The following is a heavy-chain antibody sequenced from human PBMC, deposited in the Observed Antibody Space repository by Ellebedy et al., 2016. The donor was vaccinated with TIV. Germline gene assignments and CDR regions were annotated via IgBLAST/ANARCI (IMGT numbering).Heavy chain of an antibody. J-gene: IGHJ4*02. CDR3: ARGDWNSEFHGYFDY. Sequence: SETLSLTCSVSGGSISSDYWSWIRQPPGKGLEWIGYIYYSGNTKYNPSLKSRVTISVDTSKNKFSLKLSSVTAADTAVYYWARGDWNSEFHGYFDYWGQGTLVTVSS. D-gene: IGHD1-7*01. V-gene: IGHV4-59*01. CDR2: IYYSGNT. CDR1: GGSISSDY.